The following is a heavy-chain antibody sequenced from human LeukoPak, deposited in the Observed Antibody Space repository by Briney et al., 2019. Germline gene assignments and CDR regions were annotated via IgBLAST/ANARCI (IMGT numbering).Heavy chain of an antibody. CDR2: ISYDGSNK. J-gene: IGHJ1*01. CDR3: ARVSHYYDSSGGVVQH. V-gene: IGHV3-30-3*01. CDR1: GFTFSSYA. Sequence: GGSLRLSCAASGFTFSSYAMHWVRQAPGKGLEWVAVISYDGSNKYYADSVKGRFTISRDNSKNTLYPQMNSLRAEDTAVYYCARVSHYYDSSGGVVQHWGQGTLVTVSS. D-gene: IGHD3-22*01.